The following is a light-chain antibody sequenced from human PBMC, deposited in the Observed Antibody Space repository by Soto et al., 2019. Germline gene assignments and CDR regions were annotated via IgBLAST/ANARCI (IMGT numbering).Light chain of an antibody. J-gene: IGLJ1*01. CDR3: QCYDSSLSGYI. CDR1: IANIGAGYD. V-gene: IGLV1-40*01. Sequence: VMEQPPAGSGGPARIVPIHVPFLIANIGAGYDVHWYQQLPGTAPKLLIYGNSNRPSGVPDRFSGSKSGTSASLAITGLQAEDEADYNCQCYDSSLSGYIFGNGTK. CDR2: GNS.